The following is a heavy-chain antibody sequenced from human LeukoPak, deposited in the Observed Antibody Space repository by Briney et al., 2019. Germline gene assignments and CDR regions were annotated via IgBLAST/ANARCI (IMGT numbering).Heavy chain of an antibody. CDR2: ISSSGSTI. D-gene: IGHD2-21*02. J-gene: IGHJ4*02. Sequence: GGSLRLSCAASGFTLSSYEMNWVRQAPGKGLEWVSYISSSGSTIYYADSVKGRFTISRDNAKNSLYLQMNSLRAEDTAVYYCAAGVTGGFDYWGQGTLVTVSS. CDR1: GFTLSSYE. CDR3: AAGVTGGFDY. V-gene: IGHV3-48*03.